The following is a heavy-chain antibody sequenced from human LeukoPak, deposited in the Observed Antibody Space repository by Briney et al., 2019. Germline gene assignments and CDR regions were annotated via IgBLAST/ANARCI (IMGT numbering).Heavy chain of an antibody. V-gene: IGHV4-61*02. CDR3: ARDRREMATLKMYYFDY. CDR2: IYTSGST. J-gene: IGHJ4*02. D-gene: IGHD5-24*01. Sequence: SETLSLTCTVSGGSISSGSYYWSWIRQPAGKGLEWIGRIYTSGSTNYNPSLKSRVTISVDTSKNQFSLKLSSVTAADTAVYYCARDRREMATLKMYYFDYWGQGTLVTVS. CDR1: GGSISSGSYY.